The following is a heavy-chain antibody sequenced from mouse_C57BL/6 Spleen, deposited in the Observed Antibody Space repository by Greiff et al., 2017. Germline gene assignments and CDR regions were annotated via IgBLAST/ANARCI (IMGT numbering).Heavy chain of an antibody. CDR1: GYTFTSYW. V-gene: IGHV1-61*01. CDR3: AREGIYYGYGYYYAMDY. Sequence: QVQLKQSGAELVRPGSSVKLSCKASGYTFTSYWMDWVKQRPGQGLEWIGNIYPSDSETHYNQKFKDKATLTVDTSSSSAYLQLSSLTSEDSAVYYCAREGIYYGYGYYYAMDYWGQGTSVTVSS. CDR2: IYPSDSET. D-gene: IGHD2-2*01. J-gene: IGHJ4*01.